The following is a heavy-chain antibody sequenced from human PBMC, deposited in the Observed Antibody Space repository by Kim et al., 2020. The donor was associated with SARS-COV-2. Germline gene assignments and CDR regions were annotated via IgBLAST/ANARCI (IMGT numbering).Heavy chain of an antibody. D-gene: IGHD3-22*01. CDR3: ARIRAPIVAMDV. CDR2: IDWDDDK. CDR1: GFSLSTSGMC. Sequence: SGPTLVNPTQTLTLTCTFSGFSLSTSGMCVSWIRQPPGKALEWLARIDWDDDKYYSTSLKTRLTISKDTSKNQVVLTMTNMDPVDTATYYCARIRAPIVAMDVWGRGPAVTVSS. J-gene: IGHJ6*01. V-gene: IGHV2-70*11.